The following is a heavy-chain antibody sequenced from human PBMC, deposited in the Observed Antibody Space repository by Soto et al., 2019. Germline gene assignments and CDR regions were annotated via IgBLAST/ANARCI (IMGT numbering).Heavy chain of an antibody. V-gene: IGHV5-10-1*01. D-gene: IGHD6-13*01. CDR2: IDPSDSYT. CDR3: ARTVDYSSSWSATNWFDP. J-gene: IGHJ5*02. Sequence: PGESLKISCKGSGYSFTSYWISWVRQMPGKGLEWMGRIDPSDSYTNYSPSFQGHVTISADKSISTAYLQWSSLKASDTAMYYCARTVDYSSSWSATNWFDPWGQGTLVTVSS. CDR1: GYSFTSYW.